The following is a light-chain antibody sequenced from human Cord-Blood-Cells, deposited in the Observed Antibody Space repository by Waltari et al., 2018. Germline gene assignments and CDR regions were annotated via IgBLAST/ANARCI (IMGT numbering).Light chain of an antibody. V-gene: IGKV1-39*01. Sequence: DIQMTQSPSSLSASVGDRVTITCRASQSISSYLNCYQQKPGKAPKLLIYAASSLQSGVPSRFSGSGSGTDFTITISSLQPEDFATYYCQQSYSTPRFTFGPGTKVDIK. J-gene: IGKJ3*01. CDR2: AAS. CDR1: QSISSY. CDR3: QQSYSTPRFT.